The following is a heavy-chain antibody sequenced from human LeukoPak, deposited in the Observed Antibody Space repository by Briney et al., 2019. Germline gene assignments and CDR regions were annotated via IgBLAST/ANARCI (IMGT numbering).Heavy chain of an antibody. V-gene: IGHV3-30*18. Sequence: GGSLRLSCAASGFTFRGYALHWVRRAPGKGLEWVTLISYDGNNKYYAESVKGRFTISRDNSKNTLYLQMNSLTTDDTAIYYCAKSRAGGYLRAFDFWGQGALVTVSS. CDR3: AKSRAGGYLRAFDF. J-gene: IGHJ4*02. CDR2: ISYDGNNK. CDR1: GFTFRGYA. D-gene: IGHD5-18*01.